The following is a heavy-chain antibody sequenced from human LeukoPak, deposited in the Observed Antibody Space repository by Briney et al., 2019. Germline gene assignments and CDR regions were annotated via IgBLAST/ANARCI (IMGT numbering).Heavy chain of an antibody. CDR2: TYYRSKWYN. CDR3: ARDTVYSSGWYYDYYYYGMDV. CDR1: GDSASSNSAA. J-gene: IGHJ6*02. D-gene: IGHD6-19*01. V-gene: IGHV6-1*01. Sequence: SQTLSLTCAISGDSASSNSAAWNWIRQSPSRGLEWLGRTYYRSKWYNDYAVSVKSRITINPDTSKNQFSLQLNSVTPEDTAVYYCARDTVYSSGWYYDYYYYGMDVWGQGTTVTVSS.